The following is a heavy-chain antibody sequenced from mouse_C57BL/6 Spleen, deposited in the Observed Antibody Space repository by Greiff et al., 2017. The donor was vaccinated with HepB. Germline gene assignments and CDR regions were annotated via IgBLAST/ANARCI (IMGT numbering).Heavy chain of an antibody. CDR2: IDPENGDT. V-gene: IGHV14-4*01. D-gene: IGHD3-3*01. J-gene: IGHJ3*01. CDR3: TTEGSY. CDR1: GFNIKDDY. Sequence: VQLKESGAELVRPGASVKLSCTASGFNIKDDYMHWVKQRPEQGLEWIGWIDPENGDTEYASEFQGKATITADTSSNTAYLQLSSLTSEDTAVYYCTTEGSYWGQGTLVTVSA.